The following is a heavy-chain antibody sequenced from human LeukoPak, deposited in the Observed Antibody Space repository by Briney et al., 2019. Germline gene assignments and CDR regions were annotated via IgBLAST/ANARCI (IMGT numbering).Heavy chain of an antibody. CDR2: IYFGDSHT. D-gene: IGHD3-22*01. Sequence: GESLKISCKGSGNSFTSYWIGWVRQMPGKGLEWMGIIYFGDSHTRYSPSFQGQVTISADKSISTAYLQWSSLKASDTAMYYCARAYYYDSSGYLYYFDYWGQGTLVTVSS. CDR1: GNSFTSYW. V-gene: IGHV5-51*01. CDR3: ARAYYYDSSGYLYYFDY. J-gene: IGHJ4*02.